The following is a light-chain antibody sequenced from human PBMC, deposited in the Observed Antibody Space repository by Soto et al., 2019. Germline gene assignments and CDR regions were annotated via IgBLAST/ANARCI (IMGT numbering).Light chain of an antibody. CDR2: RNS. V-gene: IGLV1-47*01. CDR3: AAWDDSLSGVV. J-gene: IGLJ2*01. Sequence: QSVLTQPPSASGTPGQRVTISCSGSSSNIGSNYVYWYQQLPGTVPQLLIYRNSERPSGVPDRFSGSKSGTAASLAISGLRSEDEDEYYCAAWDDSLSGVVFGGGTKLTVL. CDR1: SSNIGSNY.